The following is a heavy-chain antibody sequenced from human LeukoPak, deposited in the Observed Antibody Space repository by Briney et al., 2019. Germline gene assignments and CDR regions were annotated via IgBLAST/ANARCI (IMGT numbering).Heavy chain of an antibody. J-gene: IGHJ4*02. CDR3: ARDPSEGYFDY. V-gene: IGHV3-33*01. Sequence: GRSLRLSCAASGFTFSSYGMHWVRQAPGKGLEWVAVIWYDGSNKYYADSVKGRFTISRDNPKNTLYLQMNSLRAEDTAVYYCARDPSEGYFDYWGQGTLVTVSS. CDR2: IWYDGSNK. CDR1: GFTFSSYG.